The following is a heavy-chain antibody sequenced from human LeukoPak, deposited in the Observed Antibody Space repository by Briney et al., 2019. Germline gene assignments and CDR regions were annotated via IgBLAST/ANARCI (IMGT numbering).Heavy chain of an antibody. CDR2: INHSGST. Sequence: SETLSLTCAVYGGSFSVYYWSWIRQPPGKGLEWIGEINHSGSTNYNPSLKSRVTISVDTSKNQFSLKLSSVTAADTAVYYCARGPSPGVVAENYYYGMDVWGQGTTVTVSS. J-gene: IGHJ6*02. D-gene: IGHD2-15*01. V-gene: IGHV4-34*01. CDR1: GGSFSVYY. CDR3: ARGPSPGVVAENYYYGMDV.